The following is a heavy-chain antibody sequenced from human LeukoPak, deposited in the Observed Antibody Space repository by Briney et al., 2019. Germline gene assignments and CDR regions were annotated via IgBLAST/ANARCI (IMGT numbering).Heavy chain of an antibody. J-gene: IGHJ4*02. V-gene: IGHV1-69*04. CDR3: ARDPWGYDFWHGSGPDY. CDR1: GGTFSSYA. D-gene: IGHD3-3*01. CDR2: IIPILGIA. Sequence: ASVKVSCKASGGTFSSYAISWVRQAPGQGLEWMGRIIPILGIANYAQKFQGRVTITADKSTSTAYMELSSLRSEDTAVYYGARDPWGYDFWHGSGPDYWGQGTLVTVSS.